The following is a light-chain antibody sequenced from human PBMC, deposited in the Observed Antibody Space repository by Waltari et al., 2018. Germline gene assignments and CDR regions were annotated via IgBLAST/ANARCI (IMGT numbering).Light chain of an antibody. CDR1: PIVGTN. J-gene: IGKJ4*01. V-gene: IGKV3-11*01. CDR2: DAF. CDR3: QQRYKWPHS. Sequence: SCMASPIVGTNVAWYHKGPGQAPRLLTYDAFDRAAGVPARFSGSSSGVEFTLTISSLEPEDSGVYFCQQRYKWPHSFGGGTKVEI.